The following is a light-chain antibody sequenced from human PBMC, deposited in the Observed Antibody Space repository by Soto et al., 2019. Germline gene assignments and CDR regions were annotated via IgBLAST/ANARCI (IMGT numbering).Light chain of an antibody. CDR3: QKYNCAPRT. CDR1: QGISNY. V-gene: IGKV1-27*01. CDR2: AAS. J-gene: IGKJ1*01. Sequence: DIQLTQSPSSLSASVGDRVTITCRASQGISNYLAWYQQKPGKVPKLLIYAASTFHSGVPSRFSSSRSWTDSTLTSSSLQPEDVATYFCQKYNCAPRTFGHGTKVEIK.